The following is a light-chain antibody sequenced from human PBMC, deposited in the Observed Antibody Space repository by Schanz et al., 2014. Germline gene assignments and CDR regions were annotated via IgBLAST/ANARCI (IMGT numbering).Light chain of an antibody. J-gene: IGLJ2*01. CDR1: SNDIGDYNY. CDR2: EVT. Sequence: QSALTQPRSVSGSPGQSVTISCTGTSNDIGDYNYVSWYQQHPGKAPKLMIYEVTKRPSGVSNHFSGSKSGNTASLTISGLPAEVEADYHCSSHTAITTAVVFGGGTKLTVL. CDR3: SSHTAITTAVV. V-gene: IGLV2-11*01.